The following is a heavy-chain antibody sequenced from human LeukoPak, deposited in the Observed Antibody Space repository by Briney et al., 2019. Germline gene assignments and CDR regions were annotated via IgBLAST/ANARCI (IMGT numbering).Heavy chain of an antibody. CDR1: GGSISSYY. J-gene: IGHJ4*02. V-gene: IGHV4-59*08. CDR3: ARYSGDEGGIDF. D-gene: IGHD5-12*01. Sequence: SETLSLTCTVSGGSISSYYWSWIRQPPGKGLEWIGYIYYSGSTKYNPSLKSRVTISVDTSKNQFSLKLSSVTAADTAVYYCARYSGDEGGIDFWGQGTLVTVSS. CDR2: IYYSGST.